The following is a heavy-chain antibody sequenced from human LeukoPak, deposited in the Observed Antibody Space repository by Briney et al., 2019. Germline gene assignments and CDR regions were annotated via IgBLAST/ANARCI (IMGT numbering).Heavy chain of an antibody. V-gene: IGHV3-13*01. J-gene: IGHJ4*02. D-gene: IGHD1-26*01. CDR1: GFTLSSYD. CDR3: AKGVSSGSYYPFDY. CDR2: IGTAGDT. Sequence: EAGGSLRLSCAASGFTLSSYDMHWVRHVTGKGLEWVSTIGTAGDTSYPGSMKGRFTISRENAKNSVYLQMNSLRAEDTAVYYCAKGVSSGSYYPFDYWGQGTLVTVSS.